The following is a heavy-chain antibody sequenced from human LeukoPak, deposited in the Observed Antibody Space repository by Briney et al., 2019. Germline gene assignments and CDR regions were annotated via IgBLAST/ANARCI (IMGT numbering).Heavy chain of an antibody. CDR3: ARRSVVVTAFDY. V-gene: IGHV4-59*04. D-gene: IGHD2-21*02. Sequence: PSETLSLTCTVSGGSISSYYWSWIRQPPGKGLEWIGYIYYSGSTYYNPSLKSRVTISVDTSKNQFSLKLNSVTAADTSVYYCARRSVVVTAFDYWGQGTLVTVSS. CDR1: GGSISSYY. CDR2: IYYSGST. J-gene: IGHJ4*02.